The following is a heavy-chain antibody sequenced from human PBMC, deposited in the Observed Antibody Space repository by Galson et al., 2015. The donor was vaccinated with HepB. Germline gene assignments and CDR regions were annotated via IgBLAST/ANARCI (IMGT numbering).Heavy chain of an antibody. J-gene: IGHJ4*02. CDR2: IDPSGGST. CDR3: TRMSLTTLVFFDY. Sequence: SVKVSCKASGYTFTSYYMHWVRQAPGQGLKWMGIIDPSGGSTSYAQKFEGRVTMTRDTSTSTVYMELSSLRSEGTAVYFCTRMSLTTLVFFDYWGQGTLVTVSS. V-gene: IGHV1-46*03. D-gene: IGHD4-23*01. CDR1: GYTFTSYY.